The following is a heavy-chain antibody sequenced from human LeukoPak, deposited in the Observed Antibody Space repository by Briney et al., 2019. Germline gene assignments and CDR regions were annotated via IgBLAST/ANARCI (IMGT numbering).Heavy chain of an antibody. CDR2: ISVTTTTV. D-gene: IGHD4-23*01. Sequence: PGGSLRLSCEASGLTFSAYSLIWVRQAPGKGLQWISYISVTTTTVHYADSAQGRFTISRDNAYNSLYLQMNSLKEEDTAVYYCATTDGHDYAGSSQYWGQGTLVTVSS. V-gene: IGHV3-48*02. CDR3: ATTDGHDYAGSSQY. CDR1: GLTFSAYS. J-gene: IGHJ4*02.